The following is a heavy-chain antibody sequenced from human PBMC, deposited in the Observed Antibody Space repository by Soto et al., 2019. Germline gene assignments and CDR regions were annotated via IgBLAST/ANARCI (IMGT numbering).Heavy chain of an antibody. D-gene: IGHD2-2*02. Sequence: ASVKVSCKASGGTFSSYAISWVRQAPGQGLEWMGGIIPIFGTANYAQKFQGRVTITADESTSTAYMELSSLRSEGTAVYYCAGDNGGIVLVPAAIALGGWFDPWGQGTQVTVSS. V-gene: IGHV1-69*13. CDR1: GGTFSSYA. J-gene: IGHJ5*02. CDR3: AGDNGGIVLVPAAIALGGWFDP. CDR2: IIPIFGTA.